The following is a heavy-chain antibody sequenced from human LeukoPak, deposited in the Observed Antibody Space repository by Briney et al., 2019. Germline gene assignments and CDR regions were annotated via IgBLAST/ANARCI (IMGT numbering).Heavy chain of an antibody. J-gene: IGHJ6*02. Sequence: PSETLSLTCTVSGGSISSYYWSWIRQPPGKGLEWVGYIYYSGSTNYNPSLKSRVTMSVDTSKNQFSLKLSSVTAADTAVYYCARRRGYGDYERYGMDVWGQGTTVTVSS. CDR1: GGSISSYY. CDR2: IYYSGST. V-gene: IGHV4-59*08. CDR3: ARRRGYGDYERYGMDV. D-gene: IGHD4-17*01.